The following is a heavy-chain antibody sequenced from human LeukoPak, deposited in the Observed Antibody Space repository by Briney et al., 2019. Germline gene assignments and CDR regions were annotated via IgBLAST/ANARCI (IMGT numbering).Heavy chain of an antibody. J-gene: IGHJ4*02. CDR3: ARDAQRGFDYSNSLKY. Sequence: GGSLRPSCAASGFTFSHYAFHWVRQAPGKGLEWLAVIWSDGSNKFYGDAVKGRFTIDRGDSQKTVYLQMNSLRVEDTATYYCARDAQRGFDYSNSLKYWGQGSLVTVSS. D-gene: IGHD4-11*01. CDR2: IWSDGSNK. V-gene: IGHV3-33*01. CDR1: GFTFSHYA.